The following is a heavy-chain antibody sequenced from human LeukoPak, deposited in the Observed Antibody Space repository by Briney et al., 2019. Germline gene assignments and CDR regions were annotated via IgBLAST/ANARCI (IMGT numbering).Heavy chain of an antibody. V-gene: IGHV3-53*05. CDR2: IYSGGST. CDR1: GFTVSSNY. Sequence: GGSLRLSCAASGFTVSSNYMSWVRQAPGKGLEWVSVIYSGGSTYYADSVKGRFTISRDNAKNSLYLQMNSLRAEDTALYYCAKAFGSGDLDYWGQGTLVTVSS. CDR3: AKAFGSGDLDY. J-gene: IGHJ4*02. D-gene: IGHD3-10*01.